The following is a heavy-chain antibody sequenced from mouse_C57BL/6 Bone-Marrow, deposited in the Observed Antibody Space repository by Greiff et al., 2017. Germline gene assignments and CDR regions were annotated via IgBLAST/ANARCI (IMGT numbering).Heavy chain of an antibody. CDR1: GFTFSSYG. D-gene: IGHD2-4*01. J-gene: IGHJ3*01. Sequence: EVQRVESGGDLVKPGGSLKLSCAASGFTFSSYGMSWVRQTPDKRLEWVATISSGGSYTYYPDSVKGRFTISRDNAKNTLYLQMSSLKSDDTAMYYCARLSDYDPAWFAYWGQGTLVTVSA. CDR3: ARLSDYDPAWFAY. CDR2: ISSGGSYT. V-gene: IGHV5-6*01.